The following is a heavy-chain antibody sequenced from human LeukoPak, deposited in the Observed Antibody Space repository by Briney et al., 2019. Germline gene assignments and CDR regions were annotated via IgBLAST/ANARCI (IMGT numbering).Heavy chain of an antibody. V-gene: IGHV4-34*01. CDR3: ARGWSVTDY. CDR1: GGSFSGYY. J-gene: IGHJ4*02. CDR2: IYYSGST. Sequence: SETLSLTCAVYGGSFSGYYWSWIRQPPGKGLEWIGSIYYSGSTYYYPSLKRRVTISVDTSKNKFSLKLSSVTAADTAVYYCARGWSVTDYWGQGTRVSVS. D-gene: IGHD3-3*01.